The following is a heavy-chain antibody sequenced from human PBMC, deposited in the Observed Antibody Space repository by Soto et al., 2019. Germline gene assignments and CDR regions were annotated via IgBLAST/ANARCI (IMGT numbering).Heavy chain of an antibody. CDR1: CGSISSGGYS. CDR2: IYHSGST. J-gene: IGHJ5*02. CDR3: ARDYGDYQSGENWFDP. D-gene: IGHD4-17*01. V-gene: IGHV4-30-2*01. Sequence: PSETLSLTCAVSCGSISSGGYSWSWIRQPPGKGLEWIGYIYHSGSTYYNPSLKSRVTISVDRSKNQFSLKLSSVTAADTAVYYCARDYGDYQSGENWFDPWGQGTLVTVSS.